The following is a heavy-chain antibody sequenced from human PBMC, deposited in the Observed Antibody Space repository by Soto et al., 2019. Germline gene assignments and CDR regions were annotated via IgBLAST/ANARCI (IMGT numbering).Heavy chain of an antibody. V-gene: IGHV4-59*01. CDR1: GGSISSYY. J-gene: IGHJ6*03. D-gene: IGHD3-10*01. Sequence: SETLSLTCTVSGGSISSYYWSWIRQPPGKGLGWIGYIYYSGSTNYNPSLKSRVTISVDTSKNQFSLKLSSVTAADTAVYYCARARFGELMVYYYYMDVWGKGTTVTVSS. CDR3: ARARFGELMVYYYYMDV. CDR2: IYYSGST.